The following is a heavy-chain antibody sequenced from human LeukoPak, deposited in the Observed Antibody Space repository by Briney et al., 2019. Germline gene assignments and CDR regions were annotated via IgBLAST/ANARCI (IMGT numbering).Heavy chain of an antibody. Sequence: GALRLSWSGPGIAFKNGRMGWGRQGPGKGLEWPGPFKKKTEGGTTDYTAPVRGRFTISRDDSENTLYLQMSSLKTEDTAVYYCTTSSYCEKNVCQTYFDFWGQGTLVTASS. D-gene: IGHD2-21*01. CDR3: TTSSYCEKNVCQTYFDF. J-gene: IGHJ4*02. V-gene: IGHV3-15*01. CDR2: FKKKTEGGTT. CDR1: GIAFKNGR.